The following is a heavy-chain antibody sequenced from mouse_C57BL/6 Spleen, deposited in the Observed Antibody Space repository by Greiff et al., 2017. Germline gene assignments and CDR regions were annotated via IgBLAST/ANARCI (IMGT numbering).Heavy chain of an antibody. Sequence: QVQLKQSGAELARPGASVKLSCKASGYTFTSYGISWVKQRTGQGLEWIGEIYPRSGNTYYNEKFKGKATLTADKSSSTAYMELRSLTSEDSAVYFCARYLYPGTGYAMDYWGQGTSVTVSS. J-gene: IGHJ4*01. CDR1: GYTFTSYG. D-gene: IGHD4-1*01. CDR2: IYPRSGNT. V-gene: IGHV1-81*01. CDR3: ARYLYPGTGYAMDY.